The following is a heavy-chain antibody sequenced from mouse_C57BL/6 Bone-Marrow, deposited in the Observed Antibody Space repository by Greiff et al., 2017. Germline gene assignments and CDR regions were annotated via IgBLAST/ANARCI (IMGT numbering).Heavy chain of an antibody. Sequence: QVQLQQPGAELVMPGASVKLSCKASGYTFTSYWMHWVKQRPGQGLEWIGEIDPSDSYTNYNQKFKGKSTLTVDTSSSTAYMQLSNLTSEDSAVYYCARDWDGDYGDAMDYWGQGTSVTVSS. D-gene: IGHD2-13*01. CDR3: ARDWDGDYGDAMDY. J-gene: IGHJ4*01. CDR2: IDPSDSYT. V-gene: IGHV1-69*01. CDR1: GYTFTSYW.